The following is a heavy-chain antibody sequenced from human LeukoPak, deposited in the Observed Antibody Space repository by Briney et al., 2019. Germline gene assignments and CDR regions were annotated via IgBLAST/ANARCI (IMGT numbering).Heavy chain of an antibody. CDR3: TTPIAIRGAFDI. Sequence: GGSLRLSCAASGFTFSNAWMNWVRQAPGKGLEWVGRIKSKTDGGTTDYAAPVKGRFTISRDDTKNTLYLQMNSLKTEDTAVYYCTTPIAIRGAFDIWGQGTMVTVSS. D-gene: IGHD6-13*01. J-gene: IGHJ3*02. CDR1: GFTFSNAW. CDR2: IKSKTDGGTT. V-gene: IGHV3-15*07.